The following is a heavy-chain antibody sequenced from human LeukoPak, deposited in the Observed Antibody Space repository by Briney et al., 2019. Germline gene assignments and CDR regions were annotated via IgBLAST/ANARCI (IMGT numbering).Heavy chain of an antibody. J-gene: IGHJ4*02. CDR3: ARDRYSYGF. Sequence: SETLSLTCTVSGGSISSYYWSWIRQPPGKGLEWIGFISYSGSTYHNPSLKSRVTMSVDTSKNQFSLNLRSVTAADTAVYYCARDRYSYGFWGQGILVTVSS. D-gene: IGHD5-18*01. CDR2: ISYSGST. CDR1: GGSISSYY. V-gene: IGHV4-59*01.